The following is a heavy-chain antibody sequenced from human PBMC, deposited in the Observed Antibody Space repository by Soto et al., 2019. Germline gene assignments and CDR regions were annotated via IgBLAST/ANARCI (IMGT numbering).Heavy chain of an antibody. V-gene: IGHV4-59*01. D-gene: IGHD3-22*01. CDR1: GGSISSYY. J-gene: IGHJ4*02. CDR3: ARGPPGVVVTPYFDY. CDR2: IYYSGST. Sequence: SETLSLTCTVSGGSISSYYWSWIRQPPGKGLEWIGYIYYSGSTNYNPSLKGRVTISVDTSKNQFSLKLSSVTAADTAVYYCARGPPGVVVTPYFDYWGQGTLVTVSS.